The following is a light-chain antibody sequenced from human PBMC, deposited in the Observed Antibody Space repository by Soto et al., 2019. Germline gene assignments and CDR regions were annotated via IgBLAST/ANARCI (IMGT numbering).Light chain of an antibody. CDR3: QQYARSAPMYT. CDR2: GAS. Sequence: VLTQSPGTLSLSPGERATLSCRTSQSVSSSYLAWYQQKSGQAPRLLIYGASIRATGVPDRFSGSGFGTDFTLTISRLEPEDFAVYYCQQYARSAPMYTFGQGTKVDIK. CDR1: QSVSSSY. V-gene: IGKV3-20*01. J-gene: IGKJ2*01.